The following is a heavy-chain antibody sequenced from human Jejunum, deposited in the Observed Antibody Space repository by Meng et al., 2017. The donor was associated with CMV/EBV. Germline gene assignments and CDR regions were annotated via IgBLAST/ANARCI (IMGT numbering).Heavy chain of an antibody. CDR2: ISSSSSTI. V-gene: IGHV3-48*04. D-gene: IGHD6-19*01. CDR3: ARDRGSGWYEAPHY. CDR1: RFTFGAYA. Sequence: SRFTFGAYAMNWVRQAPGKGLEWVSYISSSSSTIYYADSVKGRFTVSRDNAKNSLYLQMNSLRVDDTAVYYCARDRGSGWYEAPHYWGQGTLVTVSS. J-gene: IGHJ4*02.